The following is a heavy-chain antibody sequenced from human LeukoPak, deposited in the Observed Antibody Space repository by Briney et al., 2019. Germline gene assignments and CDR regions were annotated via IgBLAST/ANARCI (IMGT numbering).Heavy chain of an antibody. D-gene: IGHD7-27*01. CDR2: ISSSSSYI. CDR3: ARASNWGSGDAFDL. CDR1: GFTFSSYS. J-gene: IGHJ3*01. V-gene: IGHV3-21*01. Sequence: GGSLRLSCAASGFTFSSYSMNWVRQAPGKGLEWVSSISSSSSYIYYADSVKGRFTISRDNAKNSLYPQMNSLRAEDTAVYYCARASNWGSGDAFDLWGQGTMVTVSS.